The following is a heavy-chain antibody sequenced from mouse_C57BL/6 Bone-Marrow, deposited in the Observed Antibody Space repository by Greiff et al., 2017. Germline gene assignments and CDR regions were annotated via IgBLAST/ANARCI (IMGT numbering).Heavy chain of an antibody. V-gene: IGHV1-64*01. CDR2: IHPNSGST. D-gene: IGHD3-3*01. Sequence: VQLQQSGAELVKPGASVTLSCKASGYTFTSYWLHWVKQRPGQGLEWIGMIHPNSGSTNYNEKFKSKATLTVDKSSSTAYMQLSSLTSEDSAVYYCARGRDAYFDYWGQGTTLTVSS. CDR1: GYTFTSYW. J-gene: IGHJ2*01. CDR3: ARGRDAYFDY.